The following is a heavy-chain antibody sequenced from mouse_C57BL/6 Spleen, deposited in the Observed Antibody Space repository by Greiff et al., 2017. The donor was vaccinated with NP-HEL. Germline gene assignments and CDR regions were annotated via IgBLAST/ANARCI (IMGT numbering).Heavy chain of an antibody. Sequence: EVHLVESGGGLVKPGGSLKLSCAASGFTFSDYGMHWVRQTPDKRLEWVATISSGGSYTYYPDSVKGRFTISRDNAKNTLYLQMSSLKSEDTAMYYCARQDPTTVVDAMDYWGQGTSVTVSS. D-gene: IGHD1-1*01. CDR1: GFTFSDYG. CDR2: ISSGGSYT. CDR3: ARQDPTTVVDAMDY. J-gene: IGHJ4*01. V-gene: IGHV5-6*01.